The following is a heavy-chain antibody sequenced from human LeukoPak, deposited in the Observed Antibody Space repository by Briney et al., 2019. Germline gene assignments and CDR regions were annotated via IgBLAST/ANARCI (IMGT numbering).Heavy chain of an antibody. V-gene: IGHV1-3*01. CDR3: AGGAPTGYYYYYGMDV. Sequence: GASVKVSCKASGCTFTSYAMHWVRLAPGQRLEWMGRINAGNGNTKYSQKFQGRVTITRDTSASTAYMELSSLRSEDTAVYYCAGGAPTGYYYYYGMDVWGKGTTVTVSS. CDR1: GCTFTSYA. D-gene: IGHD3-9*01. J-gene: IGHJ6*04. CDR2: INAGNGNT.